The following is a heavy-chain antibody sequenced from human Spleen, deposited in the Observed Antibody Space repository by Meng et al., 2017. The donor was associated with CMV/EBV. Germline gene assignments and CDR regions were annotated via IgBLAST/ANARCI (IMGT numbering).Heavy chain of an antibody. J-gene: IGHJ2*01. Sequence: CAASGFTFSDYYMSWIRQAQGKGLEWVSYISSSGSTIYYADSVKGRFTISRDNAKNSLYLQMNSLRAEDTAVYYCARDGSMVYWYFDLWGRGTLVTVSS. V-gene: IGHV3-11*01. CDR1: GFTFSDYY. CDR3: ARDGSMVYWYFDL. CDR2: ISSSGSTI. D-gene: IGHD3-10*01.